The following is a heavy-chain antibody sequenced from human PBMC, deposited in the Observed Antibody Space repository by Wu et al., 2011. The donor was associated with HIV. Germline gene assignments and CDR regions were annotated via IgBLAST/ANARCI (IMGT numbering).Heavy chain of an antibody. CDR1: GDTFSSFA. J-gene: IGHJ6*02. V-gene: IGHV1-69*05. CDR2: IIPIFDTV. D-gene: IGHD3-10*01. Sequence: HVQLVQSGAEVKKPGSSVKVSCKASGDTFSSFAISWVRQAPGQGLEWMGGIIPIFDTVNYAQKFQGRVTITTDESTSTVYMELNSLRSEDTAVYYCARLSSIGGSGIFGMDVWGQGTTVTVPS. CDR3: ARLSSIGGSGIFGMDV.